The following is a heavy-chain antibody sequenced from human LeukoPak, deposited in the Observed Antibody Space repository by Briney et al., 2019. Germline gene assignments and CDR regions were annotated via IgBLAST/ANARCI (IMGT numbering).Heavy chain of an antibody. CDR2: IWYDGSNK. Sequence: PGGSLRLSCAASGFTFSSYGMHWVRQAPGKGLEWVAVIWYDGSNKYYADSVKGRFTISRDNSKNTLYLQMNSLRAEDTAVYYCAKDREWLNYYGSGSYVEVLDYWGQRTLVTVSS. V-gene: IGHV3-33*06. CDR1: GFTFSSYG. J-gene: IGHJ4*02. D-gene: IGHD3-10*01. CDR3: AKDREWLNYYGSGSYVEVLDY.